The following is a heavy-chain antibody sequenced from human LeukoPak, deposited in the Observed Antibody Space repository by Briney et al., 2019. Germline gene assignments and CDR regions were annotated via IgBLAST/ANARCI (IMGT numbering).Heavy chain of an antibody. D-gene: IGHD1-26*01. J-gene: IGHJ4*02. CDR3: ARDGTWDLHY. V-gene: IGHV1-46*01. CDR1: GYTFINYY. CDR2: INPTGGST. Sequence: GASVKVSCKASGYTFINYYIHWVRQAPGQGLEWMGVINPTGGSTSYAQKFQGRVTMTRDTSTSTVSMELSGLRSEDTAVYYCARDGTWDLHYWGQGTLVTVSS.